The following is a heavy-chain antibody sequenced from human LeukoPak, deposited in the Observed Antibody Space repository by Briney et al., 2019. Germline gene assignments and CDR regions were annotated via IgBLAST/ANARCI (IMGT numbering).Heavy chain of an antibody. D-gene: IGHD5-18*01. CDR3: AGDGFYGYQPYYFDY. CDR1: GFTFSSYG. J-gene: IGHJ4*02. V-gene: IGHV3-33*01. CDR2: IWYDGSNK. Sequence: GGSLRLSCAASGFTFSSYGMHWVRQAPGKGLEWVAVIWYDGSNKYYADSVKGRFTISRDNSKNTLYLQMNSLRAEDTAVYYCAGDGFYGYQPYYFDYWGQGTLVTVSS.